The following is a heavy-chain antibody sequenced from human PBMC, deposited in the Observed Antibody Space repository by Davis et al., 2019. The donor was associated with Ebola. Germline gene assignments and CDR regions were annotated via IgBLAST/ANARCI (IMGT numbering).Heavy chain of an antibody. CDR3: AKSGLSFGVVKYHYGMDV. V-gene: IGHV3-23*01. J-gene: IGHJ6*04. D-gene: IGHD3-3*01. Sequence: GESLKISCAASGFTFHTFALGWVRQAPGKGLEWVSTISSLDGGTDYPDSVEARFFISRFYADSVKGRFTISRDNSKNSLYLQMNSLRAEDTAVYYCAKSGLSFGVVKYHYGMDVWGKGTTVTVSS. CDR2: ISSLDGGT. CDR1: GFTFHTFA.